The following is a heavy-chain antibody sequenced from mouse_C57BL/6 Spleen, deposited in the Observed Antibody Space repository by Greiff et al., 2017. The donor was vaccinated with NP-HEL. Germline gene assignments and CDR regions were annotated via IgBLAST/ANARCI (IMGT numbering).Heavy chain of an antibody. V-gene: IGHV5-17*01. CDR1: GFTFSDYG. CDR3: GKDWDRYFDD. D-gene: IGHD4-1*01. Sequence: EVQLVESGGGLVKPGGSLKLSCAASGFTFSDYGMHWVRQAPEKGLEWVAYISSGSSTIYYAATVKGRFTISSDNAKNTLFLQMTSLRSEDTAMYYCGKDWDRYFDDWGTGTTVTVSS. CDR2: ISSGSSTI. J-gene: IGHJ1*03.